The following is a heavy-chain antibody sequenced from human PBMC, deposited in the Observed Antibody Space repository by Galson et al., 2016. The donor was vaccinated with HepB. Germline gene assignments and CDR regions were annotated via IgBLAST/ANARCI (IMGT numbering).Heavy chain of an antibody. V-gene: IGHV3-23*01. CDR1: GFNGNNYA. Sequence: SLRLAGEAAGFNGNNYAMNWVRQAPGKGLEWVSGISGSAISTYYVDSVKGRFTISRDNSRNTLYLEMNSLRVEDAAIYYCAKALLWQWPINGMYVWGQGPTVTVSS. J-gene: IGHJ6*01. CDR2: ISGSAIST. D-gene: IGHD6-19*01. CDR3: AKALLWQWPINGMYV.